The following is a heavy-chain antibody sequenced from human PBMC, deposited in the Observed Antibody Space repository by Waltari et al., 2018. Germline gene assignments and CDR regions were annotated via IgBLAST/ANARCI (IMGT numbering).Heavy chain of an antibody. Sequence: QVQLVQSGAEVKKPGSSVKVSCKASGGTFSSYAISWVRQAPGQGLGWMGGIIPIFGTANYAQKFQGRVTITADESTSTAYMELSSLRSEDTAVYYCARSTFGGVIVTNYYYYGMDVWGQGTTVTVSS. CDR1: GGTFSSYA. CDR2: IIPIFGTA. CDR3: ARSTFGGVIVTNYYYYGMDV. J-gene: IGHJ6*02. D-gene: IGHD3-16*02. V-gene: IGHV1-69*01.